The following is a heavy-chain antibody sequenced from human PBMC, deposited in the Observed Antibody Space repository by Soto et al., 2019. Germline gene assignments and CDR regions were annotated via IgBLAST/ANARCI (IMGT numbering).Heavy chain of an antibody. CDR1: GDSISSSNW. CDR3: ARYSASGLYYYFGMDV. D-gene: IGHD6-13*01. CDR2: IYHTGIT. V-gene: IGHV4-4*02. J-gene: IGHJ6*02. Sequence: PSETLSLTCAVYGDSISSSNWWTGVRQPPEKGLEWIGDIYHTGITNYDPSLKSRVTILVDKSKNQFSLKLTSVTAAVTAVYYCARYSASGLYYYFGMDVWGQGTTVTVSS.